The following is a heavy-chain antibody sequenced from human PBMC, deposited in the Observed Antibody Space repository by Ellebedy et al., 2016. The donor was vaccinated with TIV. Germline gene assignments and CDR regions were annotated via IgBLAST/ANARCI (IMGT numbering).Heavy chain of an antibody. CDR2: VKADGNDK. J-gene: IGHJ6*02. Sequence: PGGSLRLSCPTSRFNLRSFWMSWVRQAQGKGLGWVANVKADGNDKYYVDSVKGRFTISRDNAKNSLYLQMNSLRVEDKAVYYCVRDIFTAPGYAMDVWGQGTTVTVSS. CDR1: RFNLRSFW. D-gene: IGHD5-18*01. V-gene: IGHV3-7*03. CDR3: VRDIFTAPGYAMDV.